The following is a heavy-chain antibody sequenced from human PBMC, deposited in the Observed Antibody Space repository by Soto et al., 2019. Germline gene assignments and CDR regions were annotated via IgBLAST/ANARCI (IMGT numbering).Heavy chain of an antibody. Sequence: GESLKISCKGSGYSFTSYWIGWVRQMPGKGLEWMGIIYPGDSDTRYSPSFQGQVTISADKSISTAYLQWSSLKASDTAMYYCARTLTTVTDGELRRRNWFDPWGQGTLVTVSS. CDR2: IYPGDSDT. D-gene: IGHD4-17*01. J-gene: IGHJ5*02. V-gene: IGHV5-51*01. CDR1: GYSFTSYW. CDR3: ARTLTTVTDGELRRRNWFDP.